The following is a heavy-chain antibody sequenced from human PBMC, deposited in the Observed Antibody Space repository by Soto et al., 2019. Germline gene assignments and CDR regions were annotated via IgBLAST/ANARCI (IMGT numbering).Heavy chain of an antibody. J-gene: IGHJ5*02. V-gene: IGHV4-59*08. D-gene: IGHD3-10*01. CDR2: IYYAGTT. CDR1: VGPFRSFY. Sequence: PSYSLSQTSNDSVGPFRSFYWDRNRGSPGCVLEWIGYIYYAGTTSYNPSLKSRATLSLETSKSQFSLRLASVTASDTAVYYCARLGYYYQSLDPWGQGTXVTVSS. CDR3: ARLGYYYQSLDP.